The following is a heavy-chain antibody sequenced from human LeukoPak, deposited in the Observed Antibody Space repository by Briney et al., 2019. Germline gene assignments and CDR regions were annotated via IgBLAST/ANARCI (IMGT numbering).Heavy chain of an antibody. D-gene: IGHD2-2*01. Sequence: PGGSLRLSCAASGFAFSDCYMTWIRQAPGKGLEYISYIGGSGGDITYADSVRGRFTVSRDNAKNSLYLQMNSPRVEDTAVYYCARYARELDYWGQGSLVTVSS. CDR3: ARYARELDY. J-gene: IGHJ4*02. CDR2: IGGSGGDI. V-gene: IGHV3-11*01. CDR1: GFAFSDCY.